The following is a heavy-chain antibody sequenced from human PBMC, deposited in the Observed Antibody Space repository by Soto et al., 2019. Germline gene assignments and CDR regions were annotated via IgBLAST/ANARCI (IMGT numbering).Heavy chain of an antibody. D-gene: IGHD1-1*01. V-gene: IGHV4-4*07. CDR1: GASISGFY. J-gene: IGHJ5*02. CDR3: VRDGTKTLRDWFDP. CDR2: IYATGTT. Sequence: SETLCLTCTGSGASISGFYWSWIRKSAGKGLEWIGRIYATGTTDYNPSLKSRVMMSVDTSKKQFSLKLRSVTAADTAVYYCVRDGTKTLRDWFDPWGQGISVTVSS.